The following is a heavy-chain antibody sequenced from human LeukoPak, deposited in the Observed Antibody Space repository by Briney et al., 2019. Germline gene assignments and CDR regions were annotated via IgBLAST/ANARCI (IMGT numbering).Heavy chain of an antibody. J-gene: IGHJ2*01. V-gene: IGHV3-53*01. CDR2: IYSGGST. CDR3: ARDLYCSSTSCSWYFDL. CDR1: GFTVSSNY. D-gene: IGHD2-2*01. Sequence: GGSLRLSCAASGFTVSSNYMSWVRQAPGKGLEWVSVIYSGGSTYYADSVKGRFTISRDNSKNTLYLQMNSLRAEDTAVYYCARDLYCSSTSCSWYFDLWGRGTLVTVSS.